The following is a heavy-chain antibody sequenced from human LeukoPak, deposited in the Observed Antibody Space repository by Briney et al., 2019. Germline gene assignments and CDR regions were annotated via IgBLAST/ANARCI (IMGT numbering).Heavy chain of an antibody. Sequence: GGSLRLSCAASGFTFSSYGIHWVRQAPGKGLEWVAVISYDGSNKYYADSVKGRFTISRDNSKNTLDLQINSLRAEDTAVYYCAKDVRWLLLPYYYFDYWGQGTLVTVSS. CDR1: GFTFSSYG. D-gene: IGHD2-15*01. J-gene: IGHJ4*02. V-gene: IGHV3-30*18. CDR2: ISYDGSNK. CDR3: AKDVRWLLLPYYYFDY.